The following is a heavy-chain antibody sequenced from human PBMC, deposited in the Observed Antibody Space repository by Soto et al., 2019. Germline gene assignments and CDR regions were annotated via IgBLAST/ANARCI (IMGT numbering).Heavy chain of an antibody. V-gene: IGHV3-33*01. J-gene: IGHJ4*02. CDR1: GFTFSSYG. CDR2: IWYDGSNK. D-gene: IGHD2-2*01. CDR3: ARDGNRTSRLDY. Sequence: GGSLRLSCAASGFTFSSYGMHWVRQAPGKGLEWVAVIWYDGSNKYYADSVKGRFTISRDNSKNTLYLQMNSLRAEDTAVYYCARDGNRTSRLDYWGQGTLVTISS.